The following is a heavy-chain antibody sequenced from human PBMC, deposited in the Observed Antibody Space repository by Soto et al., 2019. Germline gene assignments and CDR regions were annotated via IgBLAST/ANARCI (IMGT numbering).Heavy chain of an antibody. D-gene: IGHD3-9*01. CDR1: GFTFSSYA. J-gene: IGHJ4*02. V-gene: IGHV3-23*01. Sequence: GGSLRLSCAASGFTFSSYAMSWVRQAPGKGLEWVSAISGSDGSTYYADSVKGRFTISRDNSKNTLYLQRNSLRAEDAAVYYCAKDLTYDILTGYYNYWGQGTLVTVSS. CDR2: ISGSDGST. CDR3: AKDLTYDILTGYYNY.